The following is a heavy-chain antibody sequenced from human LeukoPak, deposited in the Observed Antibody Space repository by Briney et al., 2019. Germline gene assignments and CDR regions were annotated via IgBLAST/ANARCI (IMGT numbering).Heavy chain of an antibody. CDR1: GGSISSGGYY. D-gene: IGHD3-3*01. V-gene: IGHV4-31*03. CDR3: ARGSTIFGVVHKWFDP. CDR2: IYYSGST. Sequence: SETLSLTCTVSGGSISSGGYYWSWIRQHPGKGLEWIGYIYYSGSTYYNPSLKSRVTISVDTSKNQFSLKLSSVTAADTAVYYCARGSTIFGVVHKWFDPWGQGTLVTVSS. J-gene: IGHJ5*02.